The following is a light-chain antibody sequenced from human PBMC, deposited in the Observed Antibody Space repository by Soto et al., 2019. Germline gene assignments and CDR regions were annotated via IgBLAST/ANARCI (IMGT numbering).Light chain of an antibody. J-gene: IGKJ1*01. CDR1: QSVLYSSNNKNY. V-gene: IGKV4-1*01. Sequence: DIVMTQSPDSLAVSLGERVTINCKSSQSVLYSSNNKNYLAWYQQKPGQPPKLLIYWASTRESGVPDRFSGSGSGTDFTLTISSLQAEDVAVYYCQQYYRTPRTFGQGTKVEIK. CDR2: WAS. CDR3: QQYYRTPRT.